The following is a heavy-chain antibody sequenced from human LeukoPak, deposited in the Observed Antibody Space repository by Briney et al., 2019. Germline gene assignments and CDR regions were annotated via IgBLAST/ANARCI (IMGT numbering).Heavy chain of an antibody. V-gene: IGHV1-46*01. J-gene: IGHJ6*02. Sequence: ASVKVSCKASGYTFTSYYMHWVRQAPGQGLEWMGIINHSGGSTSYAQKFQGRVTMTRDTSTSTVYMELSSLRSEDTAVYYCARESRGYYYSSGHKYYYGMDVWGQGTTVTVSS. CDR3: ARESRGYYYSSGHKYYYGMDV. CDR2: INHSGGST. CDR1: GYTFTSYY. D-gene: IGHD6-19*01.